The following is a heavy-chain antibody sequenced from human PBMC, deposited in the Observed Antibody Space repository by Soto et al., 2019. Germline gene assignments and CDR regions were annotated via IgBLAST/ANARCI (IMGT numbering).Heavy chain of an antibody. CDR3: AKATGYCISTSCLLADY. D-gene: IGHD2-2*01. Sequence: QVQLVESGGGVVQPGRSLRLSCAASGFTFSSYGMHWVRQAPGKGLEWVAVISYDGSNKYYADSVKGRFTISRDNSKNTLYLQMNSLRAEDTAVYYCAKATGYCISTSCLLADYWGQGTLVTVSS. V-gene: IGHV3-30*18. CDR1: GFTFSSYG. CDR2: ISYDGSNK. J-gene: IGHJ4*02.